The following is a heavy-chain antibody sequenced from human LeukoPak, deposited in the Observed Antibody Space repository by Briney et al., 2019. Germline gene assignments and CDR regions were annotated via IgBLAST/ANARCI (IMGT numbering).Heavy chain of an antibody. Sequence: GESLKSSCKGSGNSFTDYWIGWVRQMPGKGLEWMGIIYPGDSETRYSPSFQGQVTISADKSINTAYVQWSSLKASDTAIYYCARGRPMTGEGFDYWGQGALVTVSS. V-gene: IGHV5-51*01. CDR3: ARGRPMTGEGFDY. CDR2: IYPGDSET. CDR1: GNSFTDYW. D-gene: IGHD3-16*01. J-gene: IGHJ4*02.